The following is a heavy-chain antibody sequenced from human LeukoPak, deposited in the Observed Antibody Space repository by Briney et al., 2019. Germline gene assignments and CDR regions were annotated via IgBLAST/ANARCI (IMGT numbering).Heavy chain of an antibody. CDR3: AKGPRRDLGWDYFDN. J-gene: IGHJ4*02. V-gene: IGHV3-23*01. Sequence: GGSLRLSCAASGFTFSNYVMNWVRQAPGKGLEWVSTITGTGGATYCADSVKGRFTISRDNSKNTLYLQMNSLSAEDTAVYYCAKGPRRDLGWDYFDNWGQGTLVTVSS. CDR2: ITGTGGAT. D-gene: IGHD6-19*01. CDR1: GFTFSNYV.